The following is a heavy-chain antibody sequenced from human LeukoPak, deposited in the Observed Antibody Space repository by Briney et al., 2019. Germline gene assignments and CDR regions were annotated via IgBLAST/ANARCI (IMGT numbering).Heavy chain of an antibody. J-gene: IGHJ4*02. D-gene: IGHD1-14*01. V-gene: IGHV3-48*01. Sequence: GGSLRLSCAASGFTFSSYDMNWVRQAPGKGLEWVSHISSSSSTIYYADSVKGRFTISRDNAKNSLCLQMNSLRAEDTAVYYCARDRSGIEDFDYWGQGTLVTVSS. CDR1: GFTFSSYD. CDR3: ARDRSGIEDFDY. CDR2: ISSSSSTI.